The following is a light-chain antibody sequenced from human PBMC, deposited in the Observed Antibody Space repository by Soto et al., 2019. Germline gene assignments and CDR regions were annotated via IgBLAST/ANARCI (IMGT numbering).Light chain of an antibody. CDR3: QTLGPGTDVV. CDR2: LKSDGSH. Sequence: QLVLTQSPSASASLGASVKLTCTLIRGHSTYAIAWHQQQPEKGPRYLMMLKSDGSHNKWDGIPDRFSGSSSGAERYLTISNLQPEDESDYYCQTLGPGTDVVFGGGTKLTVL. J-gene: IGLJ2*01. CDR1: RGHSTYA. V-gene: IGLV4-69*01.